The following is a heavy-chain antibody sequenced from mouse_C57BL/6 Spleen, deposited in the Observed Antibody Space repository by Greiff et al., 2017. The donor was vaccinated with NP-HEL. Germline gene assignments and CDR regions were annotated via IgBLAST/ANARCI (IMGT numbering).Heavy chain of an antibody. CDR2: IDPENGDT. CDR3: TGRIWFAY. J-gene: IGHJ3*01. CDR1: GFNIKDDY. V-gene: IGHV14-4*01. Sequence: EVQGVESGAELVRPGASVKLSCTASGFNIKDDYMHWVKQRPEQGLEWIGWIDPENGDTEYASKFQGKATITADTSSNTAYLQLSSLTSEDTAVYYCTGRIWFAYWGQGTLVTVSA.